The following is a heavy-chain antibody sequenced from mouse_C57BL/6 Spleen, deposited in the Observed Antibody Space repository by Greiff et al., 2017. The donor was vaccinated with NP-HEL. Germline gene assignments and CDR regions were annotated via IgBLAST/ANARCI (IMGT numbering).Heavy chain of an antibody. J-gene: IGHJ2*01. CDR3: ARAGVALYYCDY. Sequence: EVKLVESGGGLVKPGGSLKLSCAASGFTFSSYAMSWVRQTPEKRLEWVATISDGGSYTYYPDNVKGRFTISRDNAKNNLYLQMSHLKSEDTAMYYCARAGVALYYCDYWGQGTTLTVSS. CDR2: ISDGGSYT. V-gene: IGHV5-4*03. D-gene: IGHD1-1*01. CDR1: GFTFSSYA.